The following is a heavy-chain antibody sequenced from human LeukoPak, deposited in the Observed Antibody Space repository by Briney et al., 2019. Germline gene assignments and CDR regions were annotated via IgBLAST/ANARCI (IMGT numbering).Heavy chain of an antibody. V-gene: IGHV4-59*11. Sequence: PSETLSLTCTVSGGSISSHYWSWIRQPPGKGLEWIGYIYYSGSTNYNPSPKSRVTISVDTSKNQFSLKLSSVTAADTAVYYCARGGKGARWLGASVLSWFDPWGQGTLVTVSS. D-gene: IGHD5-24*01. CDR3: ARGGKGARWLGASVLSWFDP. J-gene: IGHJ5*02. CDR1: GGSISSHY. CDR2: IYYSGST.